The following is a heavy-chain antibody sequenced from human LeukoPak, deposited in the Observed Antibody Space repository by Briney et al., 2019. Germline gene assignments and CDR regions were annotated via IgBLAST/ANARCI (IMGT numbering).Heavy chain of an antibody. CDR1: GFTFSSYA. CDR2: ISGSGGST. CDR3: ARGGIVATTGFDY. D-gene: IGHD5-12*01. V-gene: IGHV3-23*01. Sequence: GGSLRLSCAASGFTFSSYAMSWVRQAPGKGLEWVSAISGSGGSTYYADSVKGRFTSSRDNSKNTLYLQMNSLRAEDTAVYYCARGGIVATTGFDYWGQGTLVTVSS. J-gene: IGHJ4*02.